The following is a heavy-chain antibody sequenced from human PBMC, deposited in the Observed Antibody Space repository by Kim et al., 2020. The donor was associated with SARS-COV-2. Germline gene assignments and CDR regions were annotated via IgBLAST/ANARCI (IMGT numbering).Heavy chain of an antibody. J-gene: IGHJ4*02. Sequence: GGSLRLSCAASGFTFSSYGMHWVRQAPGKGLEWVAVIWYDGSNKYYADSVKGRFTISRDNSKNTLYLQMNSLRAEDTAVYYCARDLLYYYDSSGYRSPAFGYWGQGTLVTVSS. D-gene: IGHD3-22*01. CDR2: IWYDGSNK. CDR3: ARDLLYYYDSSGYRSPAFGY. CDR1: GFTFSSYG. V-gene: IGHV3-33*01.